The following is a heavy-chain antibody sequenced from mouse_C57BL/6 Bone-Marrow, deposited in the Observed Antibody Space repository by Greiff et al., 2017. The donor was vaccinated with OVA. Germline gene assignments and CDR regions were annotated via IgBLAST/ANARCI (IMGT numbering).Heavy chain of an antibody. J-gene: IGHJ4*01. CDR2: VYHYNGGT. Sequence: VQLQQSGPVLVKPGPSVKISCKASGFTFTDYYMHWVKQSHGKSLEWIGLVYHYNGGTSYNQKFKGKATLTVDTSSSTAYMELNSLTSEDSAVYYCARCSRIYYPVVEGGYYYAMDYWGQGTSVTVSS. V-gene: IGHV1-36*01. CDR3: ARCSRIYYPVVEGGYYYAMDY. CDR1: GFTFTDYY. D-gene: IGHD1-1*01.